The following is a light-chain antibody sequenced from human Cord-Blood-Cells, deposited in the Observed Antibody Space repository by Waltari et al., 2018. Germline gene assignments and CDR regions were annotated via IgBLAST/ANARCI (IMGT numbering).Light chain of an antibody. J-gene: IGKJ2*03. CDR2: GAS. V-gene: IGKV3-15*01. CDR1: QSVSSN. CDR3: QQYNNWPLYS. Sequence: EIVMRQSPATLSVSPGERATLSCRASQSVSSNLAWYQQKPGQAPRLLIYGASTRATGIPARFSGSGSGTEFTLTISSLQSEDFAVYYCQQYNNWPLYSVGQGTKLEIK.